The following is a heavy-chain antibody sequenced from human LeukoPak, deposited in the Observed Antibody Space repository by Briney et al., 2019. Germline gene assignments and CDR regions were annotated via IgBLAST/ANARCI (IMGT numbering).Heavy chain of an antibody. CDR1: GGSISSYY. D-gene: IGHD2-15*01. V-gene: IGHV4-59*08. J-gene: IGHJ4*02. Sequence: SETLSLTCTVSGGSISSYYWSWIRQPPGKGLEWIGYIYYSGSTYYNPSLKSRVTISVDTSKNQFSLKLSSVTAADTAVYYCARQKVVPDYWGQGTLVTVSS. CDR3: ARQKVVPDY. CDR2: IYYSGST.